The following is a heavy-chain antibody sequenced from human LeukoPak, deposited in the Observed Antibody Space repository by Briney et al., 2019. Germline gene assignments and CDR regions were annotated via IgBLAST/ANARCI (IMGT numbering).Heavy chain of an antibody. J-gene: IGHJ5*02. CDR2: ISYDGGSK. V-gene: IGHV3-30*04. CDR3: ARGDKQLLFNRNKGGFDP. Sequence: PGGSLRLSCAASGFTFSSYALHWVRQAPGKGLEWVTVISYDGGSKYYADSVKGRFTISRDNSKNTLYLQMNSLRPEDTAVYYCARGDKQLLFNRNKGGFDPWGQGALVTVSS. CDR1: GFTFSSYA. D-gene: IGHD1-14*01.